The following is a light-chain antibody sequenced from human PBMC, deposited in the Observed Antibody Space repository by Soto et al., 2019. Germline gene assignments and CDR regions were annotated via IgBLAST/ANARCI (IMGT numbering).Light chain of an antibody. CDR3: QHYGKSPYT. Sequence: EIVLTQSPGTLSLSPGERVTLTCRASQSVPSNYVAWYQHKPGQAPRLLIYAASSIATGVPGRFSGSGSGTEFTLTISRLESEDFAVYYCQHYGKSPYTFGQGTKLEI. CDR1: QSVPSNY. V-gene: IGKV3-20*01. J-gene: IGKJ2*01. CDR2: AAS.